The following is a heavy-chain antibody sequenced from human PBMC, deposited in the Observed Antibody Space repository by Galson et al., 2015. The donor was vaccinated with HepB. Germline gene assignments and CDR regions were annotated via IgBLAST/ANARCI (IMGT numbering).Heavy chain of an antibody. CDR2: IYYSGST. D-gene: IGHD3-22*01. CDR1: GDSVSSGGNF. V-gene: IGHV4-31*03. CDR3: ARGYDSSGYYPLGY. J-gene: IGHJ4*02. Sequence: TLSLTCTVSGDSVSSGGNFWSWIRQHPGKGLEWIGYIYYSGSTYCNPSLESRVTISLDTSKNQFSLKLSSVTAADTAVYYCARGYDSSGYYPLGYWGQGTLVTVSS.